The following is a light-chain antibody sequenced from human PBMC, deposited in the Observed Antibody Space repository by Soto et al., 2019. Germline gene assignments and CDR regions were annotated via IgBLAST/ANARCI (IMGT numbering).Light chain of an antibody. CDR1: QSISIW. J-gene: IGKJ1*01. V-gene: IGKV1-5*03. Sequence: DIHITQSPSALSASVGDRVTITCRASQSISIWLAWYQHKPGKAPKLLIYKASTLKSGVPSRFSGSGSGTEFTLTISSLQPDDFATYYCQHYNSYSEAFGQGTKVDIK. CDR3: QHYNSYSEA. CDR2: KAS.